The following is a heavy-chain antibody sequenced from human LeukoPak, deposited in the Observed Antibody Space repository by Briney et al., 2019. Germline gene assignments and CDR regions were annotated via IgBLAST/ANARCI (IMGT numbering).Heavy chain of an antibody. CDR3: ARDAQWLVPEGYFYYMDV. Sequence: PGGSLRLSCAGSGFTFSRYIMNRFRQAPGKGLERVSSISSRSTKIFYADSVKGRFTISRDNAKKSLYLQMNSLGAEATAVYYCARDAQWLVPEGYFYYMDVWGKGTTVTVS. CDR2: ISSRSTKI. J-gene: IGHJ6*03. CDR1: GFTFSRYI. D-gene: IGHD6-19*01. V-gene: IGHV3-21*01.